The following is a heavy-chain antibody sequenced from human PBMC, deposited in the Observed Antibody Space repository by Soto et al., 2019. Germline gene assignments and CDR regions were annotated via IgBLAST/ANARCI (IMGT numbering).Heavy chain of an antibody. CDR3: ARKSRGYSASYDY. CDR1: GGSTSSYY. D-gene: IGHD5-12*01. CDR2: IYYSGST. Sequence: PSETLSLTCTVSGGSTSSYYWSWIRQSPGKGLEWIGYIYYSGSTNYNPSLKSRVTISVDTSKNQFSLKLSSVTAADTAVYYCARKSRGYSASYDYWGQGTLVTAPQ. V-gene: IGHV4-59*08. J-gene: IGHJ4*02.